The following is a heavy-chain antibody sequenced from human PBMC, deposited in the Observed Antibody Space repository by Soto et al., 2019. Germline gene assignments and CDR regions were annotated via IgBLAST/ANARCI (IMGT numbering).Heavy chain of an antibody. D-gene: IGHD6-25*01. CDR2: IYYSGST. V-gene: IGHV4-31*03. Sequence: QVRLEESGPGLVKPSETLSLICSVSGGSVNNANYFWNWIRHHPENGLEWIGYIYYSGSTRYNPSLKTRATLSIDPSKNKFPRGLISVTVGDTAVFFCARDADSGGSGGEMDVWARGTTVPVSS. CDR1: GGSVNNANYF. CDR3: ARDADSGGSGGEMDV. J-gene: IGHJ6*02.